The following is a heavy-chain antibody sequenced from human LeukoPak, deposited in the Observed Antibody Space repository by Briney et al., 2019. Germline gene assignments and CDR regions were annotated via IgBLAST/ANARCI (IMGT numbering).Heavy chain of an antibody. CDR2: ISYDGNNK. V-gene: IGHV3-30*18. J-gene: IGHJ3*02. Sequence: GGSLRLSCAASGFTFSSYGMHWVRQAPGKGLEWVAVISYDGNNKYYADSVKGRFTISRDNSKNTLYLQMNSLRAEDTAVYYCAKGIDYGDYLYAFDIWGQGTMVTVSS. CDR1: GFTFSSYG. D-gene: IGHD4-17*01. CDR3: AKGIDYGDYLYAFDI.